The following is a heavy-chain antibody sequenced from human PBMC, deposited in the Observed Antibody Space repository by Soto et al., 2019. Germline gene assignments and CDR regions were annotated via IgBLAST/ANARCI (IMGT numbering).Heavy chain of an antibody. Sequence: GSAVKVSCKASVYTFTSYGISWLRQAPGQGLEWMGWSSAYNCNTNYAQKLQGRVTMTTDTSTSKDYMELRSLRSDDTAVYYCARVIGIAARPGGYNWFDPWGQGTLVTVSS. CDR3: ARVIGIAARPGGYNWFDP. J-gene: IGHJ5*02. V-gene: IGHV1-18*01. D-gene: IGHD6-6*01. CDR2: SSAYNCNT. CDR1: VYTFTSYG.